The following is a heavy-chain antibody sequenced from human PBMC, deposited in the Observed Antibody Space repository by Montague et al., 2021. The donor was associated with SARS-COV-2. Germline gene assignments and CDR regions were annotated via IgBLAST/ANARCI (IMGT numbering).Heavy chain of an antibody. CDR2: TYYRSKWYN. V-gene: IGHV6-1*01. J-gene: IGHJ4*02. D-gene: IGHD4-11*01. Sequence: CAISGDSVSSNIATWNWIRQSPSRGLEWLGRTYYRSKWYNDYAVSVKSRITIDPDTSKHQFSLHLNSVTPEDTAVYYCARIQVGSKYYFDFWGQGTLVTVSS. CDR1: GDSVSSNIAT. CDR3: ARIQVGSKYYFDF.